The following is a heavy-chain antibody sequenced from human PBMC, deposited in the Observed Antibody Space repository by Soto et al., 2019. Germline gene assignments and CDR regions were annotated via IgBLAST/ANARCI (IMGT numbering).Heavy chain of an antibody. CDR3: AKDRRAGGNSAFYFDF. J-gene: IGHJ4*02. CDR1: GFKFSNYA. Sequence: LRLSCAASGFKFSNYAMSWVRQAPGKGLEWVSLISATGGGTYYADSVKGRFTISRDNSHNTLYLQVHSLTAEDTAVYYCAKDRRAGGNSAFYFDFWGQGAQVTVSS. V-gene: IGHV3-23*01. CDR2: ISATGGGT. D-gene: IGHD3-16*01.